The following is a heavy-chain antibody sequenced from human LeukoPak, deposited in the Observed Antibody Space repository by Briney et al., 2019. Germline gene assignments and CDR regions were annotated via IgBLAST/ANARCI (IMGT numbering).Heavy chain of an antibody. CDR2: MNPNSDRR. D-gene: IGHD5-24*01. CDR3: ARGLGPRTNYYYLDY. CDR1: GYTLTTYD. J-gene: IGHJ4*02. V-gene: IGHV1-8*01. Sequence: ASVKVSCKASGYTLTTYDMNWVRQAPGQGLEWVGWMNPNSDRRAFAQKFQGRITMTRDTSISTSYMELSSLTSEDTAVYYCARGLGPRTNYYYLDYWGQGTLLIVSS.